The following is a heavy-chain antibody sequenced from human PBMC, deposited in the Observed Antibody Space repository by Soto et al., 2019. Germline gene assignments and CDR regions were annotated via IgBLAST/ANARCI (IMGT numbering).Heavy chain of an antibody. D-gene: IGHD3-3*01. V-gene: IGHV1-58*01. J-gene: IGHJ4*01. CDR3: AAFHFLYYDFCSGYLDFYAY. CDR2: IVVGSGNT. CDR1: GFTFTSSA. Sequence: SVKVSCKASGFTFTSSAVQWVRQARGQRLEWIGWIVVGSGNTNYAQKFQERVTITRDMSTSTAYMELSSLRSEDTAVYYCAAFHFLYYDFCSGYLDFYAYWGQGTSVTGSS.